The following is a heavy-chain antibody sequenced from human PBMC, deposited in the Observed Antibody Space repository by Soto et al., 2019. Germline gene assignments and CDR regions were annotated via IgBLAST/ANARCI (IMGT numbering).Heavy chain of an antibody. Sequence: GGSLRLSCAASGFTFSSYSMNWVRQAPGKGLEWVSSISSNSSYIYYADTVKGRYTISRNKAKNSLYLQMNSQRAEDTAVYYCARERDIAARLNWFDPWGQGTLVTVSS. J-gene: IGHJ5*02. V-gene: IGHV3-21*01. CDR1: GFTFSSYS. CDR2: ISSNSSYI. D-gene: IGHD6-6*01. CDR3: ARERDIAARLNWFDP.